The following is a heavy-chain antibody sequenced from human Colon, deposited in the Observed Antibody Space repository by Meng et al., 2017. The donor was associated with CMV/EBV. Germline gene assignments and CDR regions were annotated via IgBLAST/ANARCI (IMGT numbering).Heavy chain of an antibody. J-gene: IGHJ5*02. V-gene: IGHV1-2*02. CDR1: GFTFTGYY. CDR2: IKLDNGRT. D-gene: IGHD2-2*01. CDR3: ARDPGCDDPSCYGIGWDL. Sequence: ASVKVSCKSSGFTFTGYYMHWLRQAPGQGLEWMGWIKLDNGRTDYAQKFQGRVTLTRDTSINTAYMELNMLRHDDTAVYYCARDPGCDDPSCYGIGWDLWGQGTLVTVPQ.